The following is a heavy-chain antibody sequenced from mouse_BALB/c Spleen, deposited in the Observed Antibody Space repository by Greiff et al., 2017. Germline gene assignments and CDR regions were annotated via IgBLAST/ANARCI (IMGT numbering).Heavy chain of an antibody. J-gene: IGHJ3*01. CDR3: ARDYYRYDLAWFAY. Sequence: VHLVESGPGLVAPSQSLSITCTVSGFSLTSYGVHWVRQPPGKGLEWLGVIWAGGSTNYNSALMSRLSISKDNSKSQVFLKMNSLQTDDTAMYYCARDYYRYDLAWFAYWGQGTLVTVSA. CDR2: IWAGGST. V-gene: IGHV2-9*02. CDR1: GFSLTSYG. D-gene: IGHD2-14*01.